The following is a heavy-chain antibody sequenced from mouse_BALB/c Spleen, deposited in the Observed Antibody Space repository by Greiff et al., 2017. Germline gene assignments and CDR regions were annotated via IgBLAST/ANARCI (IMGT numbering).Heavy chain of an antibody. Sequence: EVMLVESGAELVKPGASVKLSCTASGFNIKDTYMHWVKQRPEQGLEWIGRIDPANGNTKYDPKFQGKATITADTSSNTAYLQLSSLTSEDTAVYYCARSITTVPNFDYWGQGTTLTVSS. V-gene: IGHV14-3*02. J-gene: IGHJ2*01. CDR3: ARSITTVPNFDY. CDR1: GFNIKDTY. CDR2: IDPANGNT. D-gene: IGHD1-1*01.